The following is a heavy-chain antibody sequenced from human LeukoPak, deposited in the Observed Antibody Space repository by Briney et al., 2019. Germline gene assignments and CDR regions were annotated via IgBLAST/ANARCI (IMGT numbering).Heavy chain of an antibody. V-gene: IGHV4-61*08. D-gene: IGHD3-10*01. CDR1: GGSISSGGYY. J-gene: IGHJ4*02. Sequence: SETLSLTCTVSGGSISSGGYYWSWIRQHPGKGLEWIGYIYYSGSTNYNPSLKSRVTISVDTSKNQFSLKLSSVTAADTAVYYCARHLYGSGSPFDYWGQGTLVTVSS. CDR2: IYYSGST. CDR3: ARHLYGSGSPFDY.